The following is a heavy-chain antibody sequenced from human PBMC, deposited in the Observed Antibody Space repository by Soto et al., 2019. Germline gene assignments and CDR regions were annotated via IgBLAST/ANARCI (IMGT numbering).Heavy chain of an antibody. CDR3: ARDLWGYCGTDCYPLDV. V-gene: IGHV4-4*02. J-gene: IGHJ6*02. Sequence: SDTLCLTCTVSGGSISSSNWWSWVRQSPGKGLEWIGEIYHSGNTNYNPSLKSRVSISVDKSKSQISLSLNSVTAADTAVYYCARDLWGYCGTDCYPLDVWGQGTTVTVSS. CDR1: GGSISSSNW. D-gene: IGHD2-21*02. CDR2: IYHSGNT.